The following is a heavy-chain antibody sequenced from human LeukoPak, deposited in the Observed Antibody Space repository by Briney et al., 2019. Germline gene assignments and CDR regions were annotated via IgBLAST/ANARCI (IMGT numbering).Heavy chain of an antibody. CDR3: ATLTTVVTAYYFDH. D-gene: IGHD4-23*01. Sequence: SETLSLTCTVSGGSISSSSYYWGWIRQPPGKGLEWIGSIYYSGSTYYNPSLKSRVTISVDTSKSQFSLKLTSVTAADTAVYYCATLTTVVTAYYFDHWGQRTLVTVSS. J-gene: IGHJ4*02. CDR2: IYYSGST. CDR1: GGSISSSSYY. V-gene: IGHV4-39*07.